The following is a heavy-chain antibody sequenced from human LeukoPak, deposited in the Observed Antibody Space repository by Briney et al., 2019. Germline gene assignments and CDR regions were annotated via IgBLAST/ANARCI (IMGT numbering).Heavy chain of an antibody. CDR2: IIPILGIA. CDR3: AGTEGYSSSWYYFDY. J-gene: IGHJ4*02. Sequence: SVKVSCKASGGTFSSYAISWVRQAPGQGLEWMGRIIPILGIANYAQKFQGRVTITADKSTSTAYMELSSLRSEDTAVYYCAGTEGYSSSWYYFDYWGQGTLVTVSS. D-gene: IGHD6-13*01. V-gene: IGHV1-69*04. CDR1: GGTFSSYA.